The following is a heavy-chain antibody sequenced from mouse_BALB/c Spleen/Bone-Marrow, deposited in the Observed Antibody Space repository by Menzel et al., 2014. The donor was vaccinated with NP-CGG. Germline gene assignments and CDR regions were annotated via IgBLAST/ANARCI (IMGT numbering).Heavy chain of an antibody. CDR2: IDPSNTYT. CDR3: AREDIITAYFDY. Sequence: VKLMESAAELARPGASVKMSCKASGYTFTSYTMQWVKQRPGQGMEWIGYIDPSNTYTDYNQKFRDQTTLTADKSSSTAYMQLTSLTSEDSAVYYCAREDIITAYFDYWGQGTTLTVSS. V-gene: IGHV1-4*02. CDR1: GYTFTSYT. D-gene: IGHD1-1*01. J-gene: IGHJ2*01.